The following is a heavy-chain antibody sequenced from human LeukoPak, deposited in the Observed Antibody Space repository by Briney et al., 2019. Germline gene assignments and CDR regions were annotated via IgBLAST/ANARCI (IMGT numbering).Heavy chain of an antibody. Sequence: GGSLRLSCAASGFTDSSNYISWVRQAPGKGLEWVSVIYSGGRTYYADSVKGRFTISRDNSKNTLYLQINSLRAEDTAVYYCARVSGYYFNYFDYWGQGTLVTVSS. D-gene: IGHD3-22*01. J-gene: IGHJ4*02. V-gene: IGHV3-53*01. CDR1: GFTDSSNY. CDR3: ARVSGYYFNYFDY. CDR2: IYSGGRT.